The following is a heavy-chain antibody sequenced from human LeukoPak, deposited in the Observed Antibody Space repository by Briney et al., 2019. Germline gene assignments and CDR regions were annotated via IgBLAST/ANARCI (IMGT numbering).Heavy chain of an antibody. CDR2: IYHSGST. V-gene: IGHV4-38-2*02. CDR1: GYSISSGYY. J-gene: IGHJ6*03. Sequence: SETLSLTCTVSGYSISSGYYWGWIRQPPGKGLEWIGSIYHSGSTYYNPSLKGRVTIAVDTSKNQFSLKLSSLTAADTAVYYCARIGATYPHYYMDVWGKGTTVTVSS. D-gene: IGHD3-16*01. CDR3: ARIGATYPHYYMDV.